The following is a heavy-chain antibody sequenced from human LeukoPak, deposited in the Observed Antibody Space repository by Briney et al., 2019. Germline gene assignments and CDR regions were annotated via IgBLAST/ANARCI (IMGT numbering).Heavy chain of an antibody. CDR3: AKAPGAVAAM. J-gene: IGHJ4*02. CDR2: IYSGGTT. V-gene: IGHV3-53*01. CDR1: GFTVSSNY. Sequence: GGSLRLSCAVSGFTVSSNYMSWVRQSPGKGLEWVSVIYSGGTTYYADSVKGRFTISRDNSKNTLYLQMNSLRAEDTAVYYCAKAPGAVAAMGGQGTLVTVSS. D-gene: IGHD6-19*01.